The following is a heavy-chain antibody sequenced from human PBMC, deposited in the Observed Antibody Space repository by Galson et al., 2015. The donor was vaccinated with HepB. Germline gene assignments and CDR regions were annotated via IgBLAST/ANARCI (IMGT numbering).Heavy chain of an antibody. J-gene: IGHJ6*03. CDR3: ASTITGAGRTYYFYMDV. CDR2: ISGYNGNT. Sequence: SVKVSCKASGYTSLFYGISWVRQAPGQGLEWMGWISGYNGNTNYAQNFRGRVTMTTDTSTSTAYMELRSLTSDDTAVYYCASTITGAGRTYYFYMDVWGKGTTVTVSS. V-gene: IGHV1-18*01. D-gene: IGHD1-20*01. CDR1: GYTSLFYG.